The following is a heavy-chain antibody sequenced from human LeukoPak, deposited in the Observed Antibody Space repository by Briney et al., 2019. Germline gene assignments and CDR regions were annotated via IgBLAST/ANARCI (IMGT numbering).Heavy chain of an antibody. CDR2: TYYRSKWYN. V-gene: IGHV6-1*01. J-gene: IGHJ4*02. D-gene: IGHD3-16*01. Sequence: SPTLSLTFAISGDTVSINSAAWNWIRQSPSRGLEWLGSTYYRSKWYNDYAVSVKSRITINPDTSKNQFSLQLNSVTPEDTAVYYCARAPRGIFDYWGQGTLVTVSS. CDR3: ARAPRGIFDY. CDR1: GDTVSINSAA.